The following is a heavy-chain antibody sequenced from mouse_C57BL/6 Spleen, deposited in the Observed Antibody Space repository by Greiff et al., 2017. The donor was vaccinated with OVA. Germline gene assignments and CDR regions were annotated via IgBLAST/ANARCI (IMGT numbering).Heavy chain of an antibody. Sequence: VQLQQPGAELVKPGASVKLSCKASGYTFTSYWMHWVKQRPGQGLEWIGMIHPNSGSTNYNEKFKSKATLTVDKSSSTAYMQLSSLTSEDSAVYYCASRGNYYGSSSGAWFAYWGQGTLVTVSA. CDR1: GYTFTSYW. J-gene: IGHJ3*01. CDR2: IHPNSGST. V-gene: IGHV1-64*01. D-gene: IGHD1-1*01. CDR3: ASRGNYYGSSSGAWFAY.